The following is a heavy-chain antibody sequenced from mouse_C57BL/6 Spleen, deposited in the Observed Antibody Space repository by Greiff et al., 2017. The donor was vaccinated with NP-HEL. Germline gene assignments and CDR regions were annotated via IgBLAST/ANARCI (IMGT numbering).Heavy chain of an antibody. Sequence: VQLQQPGAELVKPGASVKMSCKASGYTFTSYWITWVKQRPGQGLEWIGDIYPGSGSTNYNEKFKSKATLTVDASSSTAYMQLSSLTSEDAAVYYCARRGNFFYAMDYWGQGTSVTVSS. CDR2: IYPGSGST. D-gene: IGHD2-1*01. CDR3: ARRGNFFYAMDY. CDR1: GYTFTSYW. J-gene: IGHJ4*01. V-gene: IGHV1-55*01.